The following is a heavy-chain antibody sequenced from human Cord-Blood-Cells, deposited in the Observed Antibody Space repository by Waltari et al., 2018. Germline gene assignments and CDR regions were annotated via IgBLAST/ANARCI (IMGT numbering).Heavy chain of an antibody. CDR3: ARGRGYDILTGYCPYFDY. J-gene: IGHJ4*02. CDR2: IIPIFGTA. V-gene: IGHV1-69*01. Sequence: QVQLVQSGAEVKKPGSSVKVSCKASGGTFSSYAISWVRPAPGHGTEWMGGIIPIFGTANYAQKFQGRVTITADESTSTAYMELSSLRSEDTAVYYCARGRGYDILTGYCPYFDYWGQGTLVTVSS. D-gene: IGHD3-9*01. CDR1: GGTFSSYA.